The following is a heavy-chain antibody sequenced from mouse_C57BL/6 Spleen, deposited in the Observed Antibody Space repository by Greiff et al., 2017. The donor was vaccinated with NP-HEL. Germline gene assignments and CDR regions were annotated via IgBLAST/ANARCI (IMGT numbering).Heavy chain of an antibody. J-gene: IGHJ2*01. Sequence: VKLQQPGAELVMPGASVKLSCKASGYTFTSYWMHWVKQRPGQGLEWIGEIDPSDSYTNYNQKFKGKSTLTVDKSSSTAYMQLSSLTSEDSAVYYCARYLRYYFDYWGQGTTLTVSS. CDR3: ARYLRYYFDY. D-gene: IGHD1-1*01. CDR2: IDPSDSYT. V-gene: IGHV1-69*01. CDR1: GYTFTSYW.